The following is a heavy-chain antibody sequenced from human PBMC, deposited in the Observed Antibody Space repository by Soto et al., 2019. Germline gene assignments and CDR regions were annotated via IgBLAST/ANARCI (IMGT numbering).Heavy chain of an antibody. CDR1: GGTFRSYA. Sequence: QVQLVQSGAAVTKPGSSVKVSCKASGGTFRSYAISWVRPAPGRGLEWMGGFIPFFGTANSAQTFQGRVPITADESTSTGYMELSSLRSEDTAVYYCARDRGGRWGSSSSVGMDVWGQGTTVTVSS. CDR2: FIPFFGTA. J-gene: IGHJ6*02. V-gene: IGHV1-69*01. D-gene: IGHD6-6*01. CDR3: ARDRGGRWGSSSSVGMDV.